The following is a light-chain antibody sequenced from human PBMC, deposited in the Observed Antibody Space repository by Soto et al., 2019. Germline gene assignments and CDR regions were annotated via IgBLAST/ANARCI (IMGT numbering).Light chain of an antibody. V-gene: IGKV3-15*01. CDR2: GAS. Sequence: EIVMTQSPATLSVSPGERVTLSCRASQSISSNLAWYQQKPGQAPRLLIYGASTRATGIPARFSGSGSGTECTLTISSLQSEDVAVYYCQHYHNWPPWTFGRGTKVEI. CDR3: QHYHNWPPWT. J-gene: IGKJ1*01. CDR1: QSISSN.